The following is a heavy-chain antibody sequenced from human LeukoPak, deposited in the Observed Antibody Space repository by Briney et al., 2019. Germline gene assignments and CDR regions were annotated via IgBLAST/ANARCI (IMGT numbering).Heavy chain of an antibody. Sequence: ASVSVSFKASGYTFTNYGITWVRQAPAQGREWMGWISPYNGNTNYPQKFQGRVTMTTDTSTSTAYMELRSLRCDDTALYYCATEGGWQPTDYGDHAYWGQGTLVTVSS. CDR1: GYTFTNYG. J-gene: IGHJ4*02. CDR3: ATEGGWQPTDYGDHAY. D-gene: IGHD4-17*01. CDR2: ISPYNGNT. V-gene: IGHV1-18*01.